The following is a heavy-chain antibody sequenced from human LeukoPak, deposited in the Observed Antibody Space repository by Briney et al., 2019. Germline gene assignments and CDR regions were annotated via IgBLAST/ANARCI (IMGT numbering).Heavy chain of an antibody. Sequence: ASVKVSCKASSYTFTNYGISWVPQAPGRGLEWMGWISAYNGNTNYAQKLQGRVTMTTDTSTSTAYMELRSLRSDDTAVYYCARDPPYCSNTNCYFDYWGQGTLVTVSS. CDR3: ARDPPYCSNTNCYFDY. J-gene: IGHJ4*02. V-gene: IGHV1-18*01. CDR2: ISAYNGNT. D-gene: IGHD2-2*01. CDR1: SYTFTNYG.